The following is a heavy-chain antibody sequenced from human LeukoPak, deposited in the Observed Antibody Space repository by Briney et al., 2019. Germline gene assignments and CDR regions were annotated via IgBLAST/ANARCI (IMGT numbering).Heavy chain of an antibody. V-gene: IGHV1-2*02. D-gene: IGHD6-6*01. CDR3: ARDLGGSSSGGGYFGNYYYYYMDV. CDR2: INPKSGGT. J-gene: IGHJ6*03. CDR1: GYTFTGYF. Sequence: ASVKVSCKASGYTFTGYFMHWVRQAPGQGPEWMGWINPKSGGTNYVQKFQGRVSMTRDTSTSTFFMELRRLTSDDTAVYYCARDLGGSSSGGGYFGNYYYYYMDVWGKGTTVTVSS.